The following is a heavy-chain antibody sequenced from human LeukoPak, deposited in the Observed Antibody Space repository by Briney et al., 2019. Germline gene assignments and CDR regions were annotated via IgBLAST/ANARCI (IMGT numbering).Heavy chain of an antibody. Sequence: GGSLRLSCAASGFTFSSYAMSWVRQAPGKGLEWVSVIYSGGSTYYADSVKGRFTISRDNSKNTLYLQMNSLRAEDTAVYYCARAPQVYYGSGRPFDYWGQGTLVTVSS. CDR3: ARAPQVYYGSGRPFDY. V-gene: IGHV3-53*01. D-gene: IGHD3-10*01. CDR2: IYSGGST. J-gene: IGHJ4*02. CDR1: GFTFSSYA.